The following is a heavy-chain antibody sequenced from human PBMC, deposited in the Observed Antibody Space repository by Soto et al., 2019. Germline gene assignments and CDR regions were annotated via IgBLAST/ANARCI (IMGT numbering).Heavy chain of an antibody. Sequence: SETLSLTCTVSGGSISSYYWSWIRQPPGKRLEWIGYIYHSGSTNYNPSLESRVALSVDKPKNQFSLSLTSVTAADTAVYYCARGNYYGSGSSYNTLWPFDYWGQGTLVTVSS. D-gene: IGHD3-10*01. CDR1: GGSISSYY. V-gene: IGHV4-59*12. J-gene: IGHJ4*02. CDR2: IYHSGST. CDR3: ARGNYYGSGSSYNTLWPFDY.